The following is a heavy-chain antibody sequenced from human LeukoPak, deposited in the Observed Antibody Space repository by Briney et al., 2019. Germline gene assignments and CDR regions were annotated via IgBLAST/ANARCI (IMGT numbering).Heavy chain of an antibody. V-gene: IGHV1-18*01. D-gene: IGHD3-16*01. J-gene: IGHJ4*02. CDR3: AREPKSLGDLFFIDY. CDR1: GFDFTSYG. CDR2: ISAYNGNT. Sequence: ASVKVSCKASGFDFTSYGISWVRQAPGQGLEWTGWISAYNGNTHYAQKLQGRVTMTTDTYASTAYMELRSLTSDDTAVYYCAREPKSLGDLFFIDYWGQGTLVTVSS.